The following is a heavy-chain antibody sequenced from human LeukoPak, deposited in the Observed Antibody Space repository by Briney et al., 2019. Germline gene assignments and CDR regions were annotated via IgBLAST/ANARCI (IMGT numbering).Heavy chain of an antibody. J-gene: IGHJ4*02. CDR1: GFPYSSYW. V-gene: IGHV3-74*01. Sequence: PGGSLRLSCAASGFPYSSYWIPGSPHPPGKGLVWVSHFNSDGSSRSYADSVKGRVTISRDNAKNTLYLQMNSLRAEDTAVYYCARDLSSSWYSWPSDYGGRGTLVTVSA. CDR2: FNSDGSSR. CDR3: ARDLSSSWYSWPSDY. D-gene: IGHD6-13*01.